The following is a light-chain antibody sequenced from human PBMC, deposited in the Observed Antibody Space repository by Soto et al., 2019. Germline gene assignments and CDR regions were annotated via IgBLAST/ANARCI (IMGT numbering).Light chain of an antibody. V-gene: IGKV4-1*01. J-gene: IGKJ4*01. CDR3: QQYYSTPIA. CDR2: WAS. CDR1: QSVLSSSNNKNY. Sequence: DIVMTQSPDSLAVSLGERVTINCKSSQSVLSSSNNKNYLAWYQQKPGQPPKLLIYWASTRESGVPDRFSGSGSGTDFTLTISSLQAEDVAVYYCQQYYSTPIAFGGGTKVEIK.